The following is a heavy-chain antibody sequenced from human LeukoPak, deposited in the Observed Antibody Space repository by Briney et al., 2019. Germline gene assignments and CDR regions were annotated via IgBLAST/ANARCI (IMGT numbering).Heavy chain of an antibody. CDR2: IWYDGSNK. J-gene: IGHJ3*02. Sequence: GGSLRLSCAASGFTFSSYWMHWVRQAPGKGLEWVAVIWYDGSNKYYADSVKRRFTISRDNSKNTLYPQMNSLRAEDTAVYYCARGSAAFDIWGQGTMVTVSS. CDR1: GFTFSSYW. CDR3: ARGSAAFDI. V-gene: IGHV3-33*08.